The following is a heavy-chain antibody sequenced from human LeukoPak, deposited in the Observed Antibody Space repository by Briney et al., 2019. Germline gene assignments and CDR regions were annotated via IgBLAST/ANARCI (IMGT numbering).Heavy chain of an antibody. CDR2: ISDSGGRT. Sequence: GGSLRLSCAVSGITLSNYGMSWVRQAPGKGREWGAGISDSGGRTNYADSVKGRFTISRDNPKNTLYLQMTSLRAEDRAVYFCAKRGVVIRVIVGGFHKEDYYFDSWGQGAMVTVSS. V-gene: IGHV3-23*01. CDR3: AKRGVVIRVIVGGFHKEDYYFDS. CDR1: GITLSNYG. D-gene: IGHD2-15*01. J-gene: IGHJ4*02.